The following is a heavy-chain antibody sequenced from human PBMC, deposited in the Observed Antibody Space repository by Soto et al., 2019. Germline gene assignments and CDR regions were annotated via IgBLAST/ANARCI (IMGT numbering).Heavy chain of an antibody. CDR1: GGSISSGGYS. CDR2: LYHTGNT. D-gene: IGHD2-21*02. Sequence: PSETLSLTCAVSGGSISSGGYSWSWIRQPPGKGLEWIGYLYHTGNTYYNPSLESRVTISVDRSKNQFSLELPSVTAADTAVYYCARFRGTAILDFWGQGTLVPVSS. CDR3: ARFRGTAILDF. J-gene: IGHJ4*02. V-gene: IGHV4-30-2*01.